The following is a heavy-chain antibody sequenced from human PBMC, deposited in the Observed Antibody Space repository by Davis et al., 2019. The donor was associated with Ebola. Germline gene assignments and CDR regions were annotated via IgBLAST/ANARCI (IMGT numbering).Heavy chain of an antibody. D-gene: IGHD3-16*01. CDR3: PKDPGGYGMDV. J-gene: IGHJ6*02. Sequence: GESLKISCAASGFTFSSYSINWVRQAPGKGLEWVSSISSSSSYIYYADSVKGRFTISRDNAKNSLYLQMDSLRAEDTAVYYCPKDPGGYGMDVWGQGTTVTVSS. CDR2: ISSSSSYI. V-gene: IGHV3-21*01. CDR1: GFTFSSYS.